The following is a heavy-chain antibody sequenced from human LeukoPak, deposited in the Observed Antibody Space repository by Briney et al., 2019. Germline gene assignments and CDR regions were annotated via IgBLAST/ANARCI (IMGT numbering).Heavy chain of an antibody. CDR3: ARPLAGAFDY. V-gene: IGHV4-38-2*02. Sequence: SETLSLTCTVSGYSVSSGYYWGWIRQPPGKGLEWIGSMYHSGDTYYNPSLKSRVTISVDTSKNQLSLKLSSVTAADTAVYYCARPLAGAFDYWGQGTLVTVSS. D-gene: IGHD1-26*01. CDR1: GYSVSSGYY. J-gene: IGHJ4*02. CDR2: MYHSGDT.